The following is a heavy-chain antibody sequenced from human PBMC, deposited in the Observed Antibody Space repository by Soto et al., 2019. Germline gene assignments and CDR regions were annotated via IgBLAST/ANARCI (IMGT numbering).Heavy chain of an antibody. CDR2: IIPIFGTA. CDR3: ARGRDGFCYYGRDV. CDR1: GGTFSSYA. J-gene: IGHJ6*02. Sequence: ASVKVSCKASGGTFSSYAISWVRQAPGQGLEWMGGIIPIFGTANYAQKFQGRVTITADKSTSTAYMELGSLRSEDTAVYYCARGRDGFCYYGRDVWGQGTTGTVSS. V-gene: IGHV1-69*06. D-gene: IGHD5-12*01.